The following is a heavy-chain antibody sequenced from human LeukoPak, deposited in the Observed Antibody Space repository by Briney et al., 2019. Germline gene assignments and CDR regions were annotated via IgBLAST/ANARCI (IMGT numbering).Heavy chain of an antibody. V-gene: IGHV4-34*01. Sequence: SETLSLTCAVYGGSFSGYYWSWIRQPPGKGLEWIGEINHSGSTNYNPSLKSRVTISVDTSKNQFSLKLSSVTAADTAVYYCARSTRNYDILTGYYRLFDYWGQGTLVTVSS. CDR1: GGSFSGYY. CDR3: ARSTRNYDILTGYYRLFDY. D-gene: IGHD3-9*01. CDR2: INHSGST. J-gene: IGHJ4*02.